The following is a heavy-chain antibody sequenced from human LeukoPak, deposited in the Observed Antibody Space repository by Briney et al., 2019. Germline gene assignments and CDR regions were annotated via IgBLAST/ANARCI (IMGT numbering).Heavy chain of an antibody. Sequence: PSETLSLTCAVYGGSFSGYYWSWIRQPPGKGLEWIGEINHSGSTNYNPSLKSRVTISVDTSKNQFSLKLSSVTAADTAVYYSARRAYDSSGPGWFDPWGQGTLVTVSS. CDR2: INHSGST. D-gene: IGHD3-22*01. V-gene: IGHV4-34*01. J-gene: IGHJ5*02. CDR1: GGSFSGYY. CDR3: ARRAYDSSGPGWFDP.